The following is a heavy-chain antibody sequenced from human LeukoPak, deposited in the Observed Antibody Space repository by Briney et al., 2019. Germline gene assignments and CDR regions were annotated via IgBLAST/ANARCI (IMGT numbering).Heavy chain of an antibody. CDR3: AKVGNEIFDTANPLPFDY. J-gene: IGHJ4*02. D-gene: IGHD5-18*01. V-gene: IGHV3-30*02. Sequence: PGGSLRLSCAASGFTFSSYGMHWVRQAPGKGLECVAFIRYDGSNKYYADSVKGRFTISRDNSKNTLYLQMNSLRAEDTAVYYCAKVGNEIFDTANPLPFDYWGQETLVTVSS. CDR1: GFTFSSYG. CDR2: IRYDGSNK.